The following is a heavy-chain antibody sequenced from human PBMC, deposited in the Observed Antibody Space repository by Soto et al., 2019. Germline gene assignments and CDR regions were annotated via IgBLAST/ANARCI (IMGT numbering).Heavy chain of an antibody. CDR2: HYSGGST. CDR3: AXHRHPRGTVRATSPLDP. D-gene: IGHD1-26*01. V-gene: IGHV3-53*01. Sequence: PGGSLRLSCAISGFSFSSNYLSWVRQSPGKGLEWVSVHYSGGSTYYADSVQGRITISRDKFNNTLYLQMRRVRAEDTAVYFCAXHRHPRGTVRATSPLDPWGQGTQVTVSS. CDR1: GFSFSSNY. J-gene: IGHJ5*02.